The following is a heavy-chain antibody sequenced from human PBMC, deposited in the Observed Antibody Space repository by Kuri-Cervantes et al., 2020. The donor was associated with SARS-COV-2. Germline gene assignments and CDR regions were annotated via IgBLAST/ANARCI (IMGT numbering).Heavy chain of an antibody. Sequence: GESLKISCAASGFTFSSYAMSWVRQAPGKGLEWVSAISGSGGSTYYADSVKGRFTISRDNSKNTLYLQMNSLRAEDTAVYYCANPTGHYYYGMDVWGQGTTVTDSS. CDR2: ISGSGGST. CDR1: GFTFSSYA. V-gene: IGHV3-23*01. J-gene: IGHJ6*02. CDR3: ANPTGHYYYGMDV.